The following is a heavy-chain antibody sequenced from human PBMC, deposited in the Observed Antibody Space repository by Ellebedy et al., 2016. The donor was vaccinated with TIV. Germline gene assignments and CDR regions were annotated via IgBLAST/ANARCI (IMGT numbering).Heavy chain of an antibody. D-gene: IGHD3-22*01. CDR2: INPTTGNS. CDR3: ARGDNYYYDSSGYYYTY. V-gene: IGHV1-46*01. Sequence: ASVKVSCKASGYTFTSYYFYWVRQAPGQGLAWMGIINPTTGNSNYAQKFQGRVTMTRDTSTSTVYMELSSLRSEDTAVYYCARGDNYYYDSSGYYYTYWGQGTLVTVSS. J-gene: IGHJ4*02. CDR1: GYTFTSYY.